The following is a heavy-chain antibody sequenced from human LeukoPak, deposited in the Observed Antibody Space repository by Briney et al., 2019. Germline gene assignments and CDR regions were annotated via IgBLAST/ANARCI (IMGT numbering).Heavy chain of an antibody. J-gene: IGHJ6*03. D-gene: IGHD4-11*01. CDR3: TRVEETATTAAIIRKDSYYYYYMDV. V-gene: IGHV3-48*03. CDR2: ISSSGSTI. CDR1: GFTFSSYE. Sequence: GGSLRLSCAASGFTFSSYEMNWVRQAPGKGLEWVSYISSSGSTIYYADSVKGRFTISRDNAKNSLYLQMSSLRAEDTAVYYCTRVEETATTAAIIRKDSYYYYYMDVWGKGNTVTVSS.